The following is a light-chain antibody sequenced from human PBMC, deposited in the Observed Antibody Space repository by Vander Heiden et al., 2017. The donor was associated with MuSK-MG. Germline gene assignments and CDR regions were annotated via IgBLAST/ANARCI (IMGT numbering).Light chain of an antibody. J-gene: IGLJ1*01. CDR3: CSYALSGGV. CDR2: EVT. CDR1: SSDVGNYNL. Sequence: QSALTQPASVSGSPGQSITISCTGTSSDVGNYNLVSWYQQHPGKVPKLMIYEVTKRPSGVSNRFSGSKSGNTASLTISGLQAEDEADYYCCSYALSGGVFGTGTKVTVL. V-gene: IGLV2-23*02.